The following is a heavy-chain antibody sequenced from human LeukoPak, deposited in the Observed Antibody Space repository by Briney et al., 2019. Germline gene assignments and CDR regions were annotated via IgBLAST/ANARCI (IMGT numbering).Heavy chain of an antibody. D-gene: IGHD6-19*01. CDR2: IIPIFGTA. V-gene: IGHV1-69*13. Sequence: ASVKVSCKASGGTFSSYAISWVRQAPGQGLEWMGGIIPIFGTANYAQKFQGRVTITADESTGTAYMELSSLRSEDTAVYYCARPKAVAGFDYWGQGTLVTVSS. CDR1: GGTFSSYA. J-gene: IGHJ4*02. CDR3: ARPKAVAGFDY.